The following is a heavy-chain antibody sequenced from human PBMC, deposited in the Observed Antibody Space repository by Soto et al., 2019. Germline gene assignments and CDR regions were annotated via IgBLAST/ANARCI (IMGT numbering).Heavy chain of an antibody. J-gene: IGHJ6*01. D-gene: IGHD3-10*01. V-gene: IGHV4-59*08. Sequence: QVQVQQSGPGLVKPSETLSLTCTVSSGPSKSHNWGWIRQPPGRGLEWIGYVYDTWSTSYNPSLKSRVTVSADTSTNRISLTLRFVTAAGTAVYYCVRQGIGFLHGLVDVWGQGTTVIVSS. CDR1: SGPSKSHN. CDR3: VRQGIGFLHGLVDV. CDR2: VYDTWST.